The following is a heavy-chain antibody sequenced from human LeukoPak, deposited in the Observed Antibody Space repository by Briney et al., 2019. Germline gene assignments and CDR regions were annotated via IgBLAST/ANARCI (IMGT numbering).Heavy chain of an antibody. CDR1: GFTFSSYS. CDR2: ISSSSYI. V-gene: IGHV3-21*01. CDR3: ARFSSTVVTPEDWFDP. Sequence: SGGSLRLSCAASGFTFSSYSMNWVRQAPGKGLEWVSSISSSSYIYYADSVKGRFTISRDNAKNSLYLQMNSLRAEDTAVYYCARFSSTVVTPEDWFDPWGQGALVTVSS. D-gene: IGHD4-23*01. J-gene: IGHJ5*02.